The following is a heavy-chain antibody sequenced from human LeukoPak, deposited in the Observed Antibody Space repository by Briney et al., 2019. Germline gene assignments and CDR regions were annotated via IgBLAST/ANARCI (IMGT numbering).Heavy chain of an antibody. CDR2: IYYSGST. V-gene: IGHV4-39*02. CDR1: GGSISSNSYY. D-gene: IGHD6-19*01. J-gene: IGHJ4*02. Sequence: PSETLSLTCAVSGGSISSNSYYWGWIRQPPGKGLEWIGSIYYSGSTYYNPSLKSRVTISVDTSKNQFSLRLSSVTAADTAVYYCARDILAVAGTWVWGFDYWGQGTLVTVSS. CDR3: ARDILAVAGTWVWGFDY.